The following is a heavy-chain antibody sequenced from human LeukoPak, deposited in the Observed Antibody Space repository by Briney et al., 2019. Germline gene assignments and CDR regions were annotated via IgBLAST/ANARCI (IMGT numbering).Heavy chain of an antibody. CDR2: INPNSGGT. CDR1: GYTFTNYY. V-gene: IGHV1-2*02. J-gene: IGHJ3*02. D-gene: IGHD3-22*01. Sequence: ASVKVSCKASGYTFTNYYMHWVRQAPGQGLEWMGWINPNSGGTNYAQKFQGRVTMTRDTSISTAYMELSRLRSDDTAVYYCARRGTYDSSGYSPSHDAFDIWGQGTMVTVSS. CDR3: ARRGTYDSSGYSPSHDAFDI.